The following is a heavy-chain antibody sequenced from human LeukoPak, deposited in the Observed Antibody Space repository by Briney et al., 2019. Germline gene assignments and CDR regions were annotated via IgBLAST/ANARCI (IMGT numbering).Heavy chain of an antibody. CDR2: IRSKANSYAT. Sequence: PGGSLRLSCAASGFTFSGSAMHWVRQASGKGLEWVGRIRSKANSYATIYAASVKGRFTVSRDDSKNTAYLQMNSLKTEDTAVYYCARRPGDDYGEYANWGQGTLVTVSS. CDR3: ARRPGDDYGEYAN. J-gene: IGHJ4*02. V-gene: IGHV3-73*01. CDR1: GFTFSGSA. D-gene: IGHD4-17*01.